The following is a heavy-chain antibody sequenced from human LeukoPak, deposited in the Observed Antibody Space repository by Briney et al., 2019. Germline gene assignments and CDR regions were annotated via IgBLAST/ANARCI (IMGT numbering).Heavy chain of an antibody. CDR1: GFTFSNAW. V-gene: IGHV3-15*01. D-gene: IGHD3-3*01. CDR2: IKSKTDGGTT. Sequence: GGSLRLSCAASGFTFSNAWMSWVRQAPGKGLEWVGRIKSKTDGGTTDYAAPVKGRFAISRDDSKNTLYLQMNSLKTEDTAVYYCTTDREDTIFGVVITDYWGQGTLVTVSS. CDR3: TTDREDTIFGVVITDY. J-gene: IGHJ4*02.